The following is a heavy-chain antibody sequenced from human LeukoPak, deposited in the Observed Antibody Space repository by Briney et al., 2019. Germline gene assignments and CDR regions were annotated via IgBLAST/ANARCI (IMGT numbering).Heavy chain of an antibody. D-gene: IGHD1-1*01. CDR1: GFTFCRYW. V-gene: IGHV3-7*01. J-gene: IGHJ4*02. CDR3: ARQRYSDY. Sequence: VGSLSLFCAVSGFTFCRYWMTCVRDATGKGVEWVANIKEDGSEISYVESVKGRFTISTNNAKNSLYLQLKSLRGEDTAVYFCARQRYSDYWGQGTLVTVSS. CDR2: IKEDGSEI.